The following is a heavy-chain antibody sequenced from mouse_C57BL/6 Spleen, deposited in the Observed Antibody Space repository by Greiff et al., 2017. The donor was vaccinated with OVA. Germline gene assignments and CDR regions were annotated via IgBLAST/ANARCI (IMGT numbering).Heavy chain of an antibody. D-gene: IGHD1-1*01. J-gene: IGHJ4*01. CDR3: ATPVVAEDAMDY. V-gene: IGHV5-17*01. CDR1: GFTFSDYG. CDR2: ISSGSSTI. Sequence: EVKLMESGGGLVKPGGSLKLSCAASGFTFSDYGMHWVRQAPEKGLEWVAYISSGSSTIYYADTVKGRFTISRDNAKNTLFLQMTSLRSEDTAMYYGATPVVAEDAMDYWGQGTSVTVSS.